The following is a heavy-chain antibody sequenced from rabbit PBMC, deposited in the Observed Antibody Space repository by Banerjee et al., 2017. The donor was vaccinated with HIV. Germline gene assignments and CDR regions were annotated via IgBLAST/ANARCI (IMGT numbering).Heavy chain of an antibody. D-gene: IGHD4-1*01. CDR2: INSNTGNT. CDR3: ARDLAGVIGWNFNL. V-gene: IGHV1S45*01. CDR1: GFSLSNYW. J-gene: IGHJ4*01. Sequence: QEQLEESGGDLVKPEGSLTLTCTASGFSLSNYWMWWVRQAPGKGLEWIGCINSNTGNTVYASWAKGPFTISKTSSTTVTLQMTSLTAADTATYFCARDLAGVIGWNFNLWGQGTLVTVS.